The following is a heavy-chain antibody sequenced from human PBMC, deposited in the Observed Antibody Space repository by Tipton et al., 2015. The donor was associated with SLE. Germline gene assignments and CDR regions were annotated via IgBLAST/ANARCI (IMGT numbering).Heavy chain of an antibody. V-gene: IGHV1-18*01. J-gene: IGHJ6*03. D-gene: IGHD3-16*01. CDR2: ISGYNGNT. CDR1: GYTFTSYC. CDR3: ARLGDWDFYYYMDV. Sequence: QVQLVQSGAEVKKPGASVKVSCKASGYTFTSYCITWVRQAPGQGLEWMGWISGYNGNTNYAQKLQGRVTMTPDTSTSTAYMGLRSLRSDDTPVYYCARLGDWDFYYYMDVWGKGTSVTVSS.